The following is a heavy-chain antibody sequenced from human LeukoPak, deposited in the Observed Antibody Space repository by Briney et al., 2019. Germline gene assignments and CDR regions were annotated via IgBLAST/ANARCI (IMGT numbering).Heavy chain of an antibody. D-gene: IGHD3-10*01. CDR2: IYYSGST. J-gene: IGHJ6*03. CDR3: ASGRRWFGELRTVYYYMDV. V-gene: IGHV4-59*01. Sequence: SETLSLTCTVSGGSISSYYWSRIRQPPGKGLEWIGYIYYSGSTNYNPSLKSRVTISVDTSKNQFSLKLSSVTAADTAVYYCASGRRWFGELRTVYYYMDVWGKGTTVTISS. CDR1: GGSISSYY.